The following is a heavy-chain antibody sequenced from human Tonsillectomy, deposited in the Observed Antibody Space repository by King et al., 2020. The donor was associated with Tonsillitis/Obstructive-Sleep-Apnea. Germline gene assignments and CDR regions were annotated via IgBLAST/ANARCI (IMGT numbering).Heavy chain of an antibody. Sequence: DVQLVESGGGLVQPGGSLRLSCAASGFTVSSNYMSWVRQAPGKGLEWVSVIYSGGSTYYADSVKGRFTISRHNSKNTLYLQMNSLRAEDTAVYYCATHGVKKATLGFDYWGQGTLVTVSS. CDR2: IYSGGST. CDR3: ATHGVKKATLGFDY. D-gene: IGHD1-26*01. J-gene: IGHJ4*02. V-gene: IGHV3-53*04. CDR1: GFTVSSNY.